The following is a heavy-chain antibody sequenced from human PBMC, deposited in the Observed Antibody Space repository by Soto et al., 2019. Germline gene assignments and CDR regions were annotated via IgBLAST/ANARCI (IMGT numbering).Heavy chain of an antibody. CDR1: GYTLTELS. CDR2: FDPEDGEA. Sequence: ASVKVSCKVSGYTLTELSMHWVRQAPGKGLEWMGGFDPEDGEAIYAQKFQGRVTMTEDTSTDTAYMELSSLRSEDTAVYYCATVTELPKTGSHYPGWGQGTLVTVSS. D-gene: IGHD3-10*01. CDR3: ATVTELPKTGSHYPG. V-gene: IGHV1-24*01. J-gene: IGHJ4*02.